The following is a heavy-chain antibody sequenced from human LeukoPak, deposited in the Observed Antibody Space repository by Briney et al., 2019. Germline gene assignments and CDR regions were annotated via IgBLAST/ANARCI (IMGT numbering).Heavy chain of an antibody. CDR3: AGAHYVWGSYRSTNFDH. CDR2: INHSGST. Sequence: GSLRLSCAVSGFTVSGNYMSWIRQPPGKGLEWIGEINHSGSTNYNPSLKSRVTISVDTSKNQFSLKLSSVTAADTAVYYCAGAHYVWGSYRSTNFDHWGQGTLVTVSS. J-gene: IGHJ4*02. D-gene: IGHD3-16*02. V-gene: IGHV4-34*08. CDR1: GFTVSGNY.